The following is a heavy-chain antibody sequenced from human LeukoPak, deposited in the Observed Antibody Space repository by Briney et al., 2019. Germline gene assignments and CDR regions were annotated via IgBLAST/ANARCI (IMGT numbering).Heavy chain of an antibody. D-gene: IGHD3-22*01. CDR1: GFTFSSYA. V-gene: IGHV3-23*01. CDR2: ISGSGDNT. J-gene: IGHJ4*02. CDR3: AKGSYYDSSGSFYFDY. Sequence: GGSLRLSCAASGFTFSSYAMSWVRQAPGKGLEWVSGISGSGDNTYYADSVKGRFTISRDNSKNTLYVQVTSLGTEDTAAYYCAKGSYYDSSGSFYFDYWGQGTLVTVSS.